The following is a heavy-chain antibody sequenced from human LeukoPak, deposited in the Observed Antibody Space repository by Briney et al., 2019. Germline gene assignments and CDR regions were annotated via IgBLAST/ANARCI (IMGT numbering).Heavy chain of an antibody. J-gene: IGHJ4*02. CDR2: ISGSGGST. Sequence: ETLSLTCAVYGGSFSGYYWSWIRQAPGKGLEWVSAISGSGGSTYYADSVKGRFTISRDNSKNTLYLQMNSLRAEDTAVYYRAKSIAARSPFDYWGQGTLVTVSS. D-gene: IGHD6-6*01. V-gene: IGHV3-23*01. CDR1: GGSFSGYY. CDR3: AKSIAARSPFDY.